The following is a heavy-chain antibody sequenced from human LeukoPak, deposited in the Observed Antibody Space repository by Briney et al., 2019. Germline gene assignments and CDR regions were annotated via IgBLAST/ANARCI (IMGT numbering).Heavy chain of an antibody. V-gene: IGHV4-34*01. CDR1: GGSFSGYY. CDR3: ARVPRILRSKHPKYYFDY. J-gene: IGHJ4*02. Sequence: PSETLSLTCAVYGGSFSGYYWSWIRQPPGKGLEWIGEINHSGSTNYNPSLKSRVTISVDTSKNQFSLKLSSVTAADTAVYYCARVPRILRSKHPKYYFDYWGQGTLVTVSS. CDR2: INHSGST. D-gene: IGHD3-3*01.